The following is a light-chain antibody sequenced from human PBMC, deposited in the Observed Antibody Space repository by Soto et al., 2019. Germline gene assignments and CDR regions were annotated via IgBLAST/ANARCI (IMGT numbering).Light chain of an antibody. CDR1: QGISSY. J-gene: IGKJ1*01. CDR2: AAS. CDR3: QKYYSAPET. V-gene: IGKV1-27*01. Sequence: DIQMTQSPSSLSASVGDRVTITCRASQGISSYLAWYQQKPGKVPKVLIYAASTLHSGVPSRFSGSGSGTECTLTISNVQPEDVATYYCQKYYSAPETCGQGTKVEIK.